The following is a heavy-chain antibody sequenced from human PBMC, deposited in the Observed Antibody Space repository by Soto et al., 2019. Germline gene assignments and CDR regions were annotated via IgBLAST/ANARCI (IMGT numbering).Heavy chain of an antibody. D-gene: IGHD2-2*01. Sequence: EVQLVESGGGLVQPGGSLRLSCAASGFTFSSYWMSWVRQAPGKGLEWVANIKQDGSEKYYVDSVKGRFTISRDNAKNSLYLQMNSLRAEDTAVYYCARDCSSTSCYGMDVWGQGTTVTVSS. CDR1: GFTFSSYW. J-gene: IGHJ6*02. CDR3: ARDCSSTSCYGMDV. CDR2: IKQDGSEK. V-gene: IGHV3-7*01.